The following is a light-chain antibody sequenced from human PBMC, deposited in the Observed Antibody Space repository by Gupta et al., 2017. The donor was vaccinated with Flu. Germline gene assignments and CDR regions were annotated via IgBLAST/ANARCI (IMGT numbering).Light chain of an antibody. CDR1: SGHSSYA. V-gene: IGLV4-69*01. J-gene: IGLJ3*02. CDR2: VNSDGSH. CDR3: QTWVTGIQV. Sequence: QLVLTQSPSASASLGASVKLPCTLSSGHSSYAIAWHQQQPEKGPRYLMKVNSDGSHNKGDGIPDRFSGSSSGAERYLTISSLQSEDEADYYCQTWVTGIQVFGGGTKLTVL.